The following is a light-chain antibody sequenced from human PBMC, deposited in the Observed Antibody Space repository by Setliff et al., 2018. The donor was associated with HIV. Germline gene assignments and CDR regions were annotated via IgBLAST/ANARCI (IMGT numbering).Light chain of an antibody. Sequence: SALAQPASVSGSPGQSIIISCTGNGSDVGSYNLVSWYQQYPGKVPKLIMYEVSKRPSGVSNRFSGSKSGNTASLTLSGLQTEDEADYYCCSYSTSGTFVLFGGGTKVTVL. V-gene: IGLV2-23*02. CDR3: CSYSTSGTFVL. CDR1: GSDVGSYNL. J-gene: IGLJ2*01. CDR2: EVS.